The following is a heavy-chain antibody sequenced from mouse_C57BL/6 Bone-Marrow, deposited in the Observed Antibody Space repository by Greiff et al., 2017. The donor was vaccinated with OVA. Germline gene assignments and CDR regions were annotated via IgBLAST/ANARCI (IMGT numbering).Heavy chain of an antibody. CDR1: GYTFTSYG. V-gene: IGHV1-81*01. D-gene: IGHD3-3*01. Sequence: VQLQQSGAELARPGASVKLSCKASGYTFTSYGISWVKQRTGQGLEWIGEIYPRSGNTYYNEKFKGKATLTADKSSSTAYMELRSLTSEDSAVYFCAREEGWALFAYWGQGTLVTVSA. CDR2: IYPRSGNT. CDR3: AREEGWALFAY. J-gene: IGHJ3*01.